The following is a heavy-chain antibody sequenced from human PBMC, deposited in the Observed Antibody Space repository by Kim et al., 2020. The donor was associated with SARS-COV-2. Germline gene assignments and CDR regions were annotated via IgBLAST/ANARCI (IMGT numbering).Heavy chain of an antibody. CDR3: ARAHGYDFWSGYYGSGHNWFDP. D-gene: IGHD3-3*01. Sequence: SETLSLTCTVSGGSISSYYWSWIRQPPGKGLEWIGYIYYSGSTNYNPSLKSRVTISVDTSKNQFSLKLSSVTAADTAVYYCARAHGYDFWSGYYGSGHNWFDPWGQGTLVTVSS. CDR1: GGSISSYY. CDR2: IYYSGST. J-gene: IGHJ5*02. V-gene: IGHV4-59*01.